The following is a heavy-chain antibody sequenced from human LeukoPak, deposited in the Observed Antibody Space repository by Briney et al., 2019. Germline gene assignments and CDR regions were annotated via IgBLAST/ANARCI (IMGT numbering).Heavy chain of an antibody. V-gene: IGHV4-34*01. CDR3: GRDARITMIVVVPSDDAFDI. J-gene: IGHJ3*02. CDR2: INHSSST. D-gene: IGHD3-22*01. CDR1: GGSFSGYY. Sequence: PSETLSLTCAVYGGSFSGYYLNWIRQPPGHGLEWIGEINHSSSTNYNPSLNRRITISVDTSTNQFFLKLRYVTAADTAVYYCGRDARITMIVVVPSDDAFDIWGQGTMVTVSS.